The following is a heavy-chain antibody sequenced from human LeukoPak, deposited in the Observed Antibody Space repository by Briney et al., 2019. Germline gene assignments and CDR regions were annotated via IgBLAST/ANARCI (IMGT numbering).Heavy chain of an antibody. J-gene: IGHJ4*02. CDR2: MNPNSGNT. Sequence: ASVKVSCKASGYTFTSYDINWVRQATVQGLEWMGWMNPNSGNTGYAQKFQGRVTMTRNTSISTAYMELSSLRSEDTAVYYCARDFPRSTSCLGYWGQGTLVTVSS. V-gene: IGHV1-8*01. CDR3: ARDFPRSTSCLGY. CDR1: GYTFTSYD. D-gene: IGHD2-2*01.